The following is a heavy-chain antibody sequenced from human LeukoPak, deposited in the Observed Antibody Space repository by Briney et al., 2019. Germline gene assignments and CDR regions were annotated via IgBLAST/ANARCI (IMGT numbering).Heavy chain of an antibody. V-gene: IGHV4-30-4*01. CDR2: IYYSGRT. CDR3: ARAVYDSSGYYYVGDAFDI. J-gene: IGHJ3*02. Sequence: SQTLSLTCTVSGGSISSGAYYWSWIRHPPGKGLEWIGYIYYSGRTTYNPSIKSRVTISVDTSKNQFSLKLSSVTAADTAVYYCARAVYDSSGYYYVGDAFDIWGQGTMVTVSS. CDR1: GGSISSGAYY. D-gene: IGHD3-22*01.